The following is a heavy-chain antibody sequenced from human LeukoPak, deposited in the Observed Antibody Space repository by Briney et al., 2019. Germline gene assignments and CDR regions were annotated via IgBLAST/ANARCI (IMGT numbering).Heavy chain of an antibody. V-gene: IGHV4-38-2*02. CDR2: IYYSGST. Sequence: SETLSLTCTVSGYSITNGYYWGWIRQPPGKGLEWIGSIYYSGSTYYNPSLKSRVTISVDTSKNQFSLKLSSVTAADTAVYYCARLSRYGSGSWGHPYYYYYMDVWGKGTTVTISS. D-gene: IGHD3-10*01. CDR1: GYSITNGYY. J-gene: IGHJ6*03. CDR3: ARLSRYGSGSWGHPYYYYYMDV.